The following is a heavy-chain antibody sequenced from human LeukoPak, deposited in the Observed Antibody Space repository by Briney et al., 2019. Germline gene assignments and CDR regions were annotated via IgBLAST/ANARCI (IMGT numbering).Heavy chain of an antibody. CDR3: TTDTYYYDSSGYSPLDY. J-gene: IGHJ4*02. V-gene: IGHV3-30*03. CDR1: GFTFSSYG. CDR2: ISNDGSNR. Sequence: GGSLRLSCAASGFTFSSYGMHWVRQAPGKGLEWVATISNDGSNRNYADSVKGRFTISRDNSKNTLYLQMNSLKTEDTAVYYCTTDTYYYDSSGYSPLDYWGQGTLVTVSS. D-gene: IGHD3-22*01.